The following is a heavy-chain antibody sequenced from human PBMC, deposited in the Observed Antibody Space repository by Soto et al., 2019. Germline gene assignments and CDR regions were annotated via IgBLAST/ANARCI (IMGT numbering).Heavy chain of an antibody. CDR1: GFTFSSYW. CDR2: ISNDGSST. Sequence: EVQLVESGGGLVQPGGSLRLSCAASGFTFSSYWMYWVRQAPGKGLVWVSRISNDGSSTSYADSVKGRFTISRDNAKNTLHLQMNSLRAADTAVYYCARDYCSGGSCYDWGQGTLVTVSS. D-gene: IGHD2-15*01. J-gene: IGHJ4*02. V-gene: IGHV3-74*01. CDR3: ARDYCSGGSCYD.